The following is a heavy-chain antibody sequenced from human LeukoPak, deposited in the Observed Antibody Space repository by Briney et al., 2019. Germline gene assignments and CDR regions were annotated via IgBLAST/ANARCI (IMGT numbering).Heavy chain of an antibody. CDR2: MYYTGGT. D-gene: IGHD2-2*01. Sequence: SSETLSLTCTVSGGSISISSHYWAWVRQPPGKGLEWIGSMYYTGGTYYNPSLKSRVTISIDTSKNQFSLKLNSVTAADTAVYYCARLVRYCSTNSCYPFDFWGQGTLVTVSS. CDR3: ARLVRYCSTNSCYPFDF. CDR1: GGSISISSHY. V-gene: IGHV4-39*01. J-gene: IGHJ4*02.